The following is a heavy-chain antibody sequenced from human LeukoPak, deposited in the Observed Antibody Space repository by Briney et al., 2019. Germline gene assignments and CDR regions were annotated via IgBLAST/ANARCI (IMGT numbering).Heavy chain of an antibody. Sequence: PGGSLRLSCAASGFTFSSYAIHWVRQAPGKGLEWVAFISYDGGDKRYAESVKGRITISRDNSRKTLYLQMHSLGPEDTAIYYCARDLSERYSIDYWGQGTLVTVS. V-gene: IGHV3-30-3*01. J-gene: IGHJ4*02. CDR3: ARDLSERYSIDY. CDR2: ISYDGGDK. CDR1: GFTFSSYA. D-gene: IGHD1-14*01.